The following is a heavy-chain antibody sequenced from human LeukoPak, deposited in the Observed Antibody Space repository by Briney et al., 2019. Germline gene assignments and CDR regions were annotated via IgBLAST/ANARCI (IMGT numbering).Heavy chain of an antibody. Sequence: GASVKVSCKASGYTFTDYYMHWVRQAPGQGLEWVGWMNPNSGDTNYAQKFQGRVTMTRDTSISTAYMEMSRLTSDDTAVYYCARDNIVGVSAASRTGFNIWGRGTMVAVSS. V-gene: IGHV1-2*02. CDR1: GYTFTDYY. D-gene: IGHD1-26*01. CDR3: ARDNIVGVSAASRTGFNI. CDR2: MNPNSGDT. J-gene: IGHJ3*02.